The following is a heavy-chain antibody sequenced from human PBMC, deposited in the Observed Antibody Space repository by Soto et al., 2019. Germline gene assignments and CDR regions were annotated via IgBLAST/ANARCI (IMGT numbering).Heavy chain of an antibody. D-gene: IGHD2-2*01. CDR3: ASDCSSTSCYSGYFDY. CDR2: ISSSSSTI. Sequence: GGSLRLSCAASGFTFSSYSMNWVRQAPGKGLEWVSYISSSSSTIYYADSVKGRFTISRDNAKNSLYLQMNSLRAEDTAVYYCASDCSSTSCYSGYFDYWGQGTLVTVSS. J-gene: IGHJ4*02. V-gene: IGHV3-48*01. CDR1: GFTFSSYS.